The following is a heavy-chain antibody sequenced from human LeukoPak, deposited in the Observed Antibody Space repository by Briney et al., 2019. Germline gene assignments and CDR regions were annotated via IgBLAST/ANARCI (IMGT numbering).Heavy chain of an antibody. V-gene: IGHV4-59*01. CDR3: ARPYSSNWYDAFHF. J-gene: IGHJ3*01. Sequence: PSETLSPTCTVFGGPITGYYWSWIRQPPGKGLEWIGYVSYRGSTSYNPSLKSRVTISVDTSKNQFSLKLSSVTAADTAVYYCARPYSSNWYDAFHFWGQGTMVTVSS. D-gene: IGHD6-13*01. CDR1: GGPITGYY. CDR2: VSYRGST.